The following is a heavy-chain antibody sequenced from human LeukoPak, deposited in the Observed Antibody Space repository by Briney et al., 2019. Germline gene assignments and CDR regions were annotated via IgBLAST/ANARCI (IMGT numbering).Heavy chain of an antibody. CDR2: INPSGGST. CDR1: GYTFTSYY. CDR3: AIGLGGYDTNDY. D-gene: IGHD5-12*01. Sequence: ASVKVSCKASGYTFTSYYMHWVRQAPGQGLEWMGIINPSGGSTNYAQKFQGRVTMTEDTSTDTAYMELRSLRSDDTAVYYCAIGLGGYDTNDYWGQGTLVTVSS. V-gene: IGHV1-46*01. J-gene: IGHJ4*02.